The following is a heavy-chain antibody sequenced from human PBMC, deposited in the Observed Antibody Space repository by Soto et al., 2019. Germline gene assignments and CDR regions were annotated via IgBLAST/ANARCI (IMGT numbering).Heavy chain of an antibody. CDR3: AHGKRYYSCSGSYYPLSDY. Sequence: SGPTLVNPLHTLTLTCTFSGFSLRTSGAAVGWIRQPPGKALEWLTVIYSNDDKRYSPSLKSRLTITKDTSRNQVVLTVNNMDPVDTATYYCAHGKRYYSCSGSYYPLSDYRRSGTPAT. CDR2: IYSNDDK. J-gene: IGHJ4*02. V-gene: IGHV2-5*01. CDR1: GFSLRTSGAA. D-gene: IGHD3-10*01.